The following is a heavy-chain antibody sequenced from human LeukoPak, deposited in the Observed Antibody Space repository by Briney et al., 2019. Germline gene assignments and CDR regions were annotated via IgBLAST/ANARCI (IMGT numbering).Heavy chain of an antibody. CDR3: ARDYRIGAAGTFDN. CDR2: IYSGGTT. J-gene: IGHJ4*02. CDR1: GFSVSNSF. D-gene: IGHD6-13*01. Sequence: GGSLRLSCAASGFSVSNSFMSWVRQAPGKGLEWVSIIYSGGTTYYADSVKGRFTISSDNSKNTLYLQMNSLRAEDTAVYFCARDYRIGAAGTFDNWGQGTLVTVSP. V-gene: IGHV3-53*01.